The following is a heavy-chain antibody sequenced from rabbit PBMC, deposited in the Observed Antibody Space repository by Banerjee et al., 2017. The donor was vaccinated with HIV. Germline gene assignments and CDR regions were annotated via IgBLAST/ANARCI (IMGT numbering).Heavy chain of an antibody. V-gene: IGHV1S45*01. CDR3: ARDSPADGAPYSL. CDR2: IDTVIGTI. CDR1: GFDFSSYG. D-gene: IGHD2-1*01. J-gene: IGHJ4*01. Sequence: QEQLEESGGDLVQPGGSLKLSCKASGFDFSSYGVSWVRQAPGKGLEWIGCIDTVIGTIYYATWAKGRFTISKASSTTVTLQLNSLTAADTATYFCARDSPADGAPYSLWGQGTLVTVS.